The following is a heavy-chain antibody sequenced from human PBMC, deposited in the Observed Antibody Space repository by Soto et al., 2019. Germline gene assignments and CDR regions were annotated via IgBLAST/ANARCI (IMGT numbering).Heavy chain of an antibody. V-gene: IGHV4-39*01. D-gene: IGHD4-17*01. CDR1: GGSISSSTYY. CDR2: FYYSEST. Sequence: QLHLQESGPGLVKPSETLSLTCTVSGGSISSSTYYWGWIRQPAGKGLEWIGNFYYSESTYYNPSLTSRVTISVDTSKNKFSLNLTSVTAADTAVYYCARHRFTTETSAVDYWGQGTLVTVSS. J-gene: IGHJ4*02. CDR3: ARHRFTTETSAVDY.